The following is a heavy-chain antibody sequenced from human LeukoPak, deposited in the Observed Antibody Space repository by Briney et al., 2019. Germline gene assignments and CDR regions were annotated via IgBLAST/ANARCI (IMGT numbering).Heavy chain of an antibody. CDR3: ARRGSGASLEYYFDL. CDR1: GGSVSSGSYY. D-gene: IGHD1-14*01. V-gene: IGHV4-61*01. CDR2: SYYSGST. Sequence: PSETLSLTCTVSGGSVSSGSYYWSWIRQPPGKGLEWIGYSYYSGSTNYNPSLKSRVTISVDTSKHQFSLKLSSVTAADTAVYYCARRGSGASLEYYFDLWGRGTLVTVSS. J-gene: IGHJ2*01.